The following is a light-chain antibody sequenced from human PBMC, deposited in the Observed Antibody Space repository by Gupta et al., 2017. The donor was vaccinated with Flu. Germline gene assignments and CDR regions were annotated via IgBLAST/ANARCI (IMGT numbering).Light chain of an antibody. Sequence: EIVLTQSPGTLSLSPGERATLSCRASQSVRSSYLGWYQQKPGQAPRLLIYGASSSSTGIADRFSGSGLGKDFTLTSSRREQEDFAGYYCQQECREDPNTFGQGTQLEIK. CDR1: QSVRSSY. CDR3: QQECREDPNT. J-gene: IGKJ5*01. CDR2: GAS. V-gene: IGKV3-20*01.